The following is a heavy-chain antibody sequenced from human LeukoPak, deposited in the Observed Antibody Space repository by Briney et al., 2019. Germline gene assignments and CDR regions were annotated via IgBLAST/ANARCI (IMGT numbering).Heavy chain of an antibody. CDR1: GGSISSYY. Sequence: SETLSLTCSVSGGSISSYYWSWIRQPPGKGLEYIGYIYYSGSTNYNPSLKSRVTISVDTSKDQFSLNLTSVTAADTAVYYCARLKCISTTCPSRYVMDVWGQGTTVTVCS. CDR2: IYYSGST. CDR3: ARLKCISTTCPSRYVMDV. V-gene: IGHV4-59*01. J-gene: IGHJ6*02. D-gene: IGHD2-2*01.